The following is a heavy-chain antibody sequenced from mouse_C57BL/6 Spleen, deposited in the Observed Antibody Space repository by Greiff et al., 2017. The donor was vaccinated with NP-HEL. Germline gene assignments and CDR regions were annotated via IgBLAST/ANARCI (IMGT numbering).Heavy chain of an antibody. Sequence: EVQLQESGPGLVKPSQSLSLTCSVTGYSITSGYYWNWIRQFPGNKLEWMGYISYDGSNNYNPSLKNRISITRDTSKNQFFLKLNSVTTEDTATYYCARERDYYGRGFAYWGQGTLVTVSA. J-gene: IGHJ3*01. CDR3: ARERDYYGRGFAY. CDR2: ISYDGSN. CDR1: GYSITSGYY. V-gene: IGHV3-6*01. D-gene: IGHD1-1*01.